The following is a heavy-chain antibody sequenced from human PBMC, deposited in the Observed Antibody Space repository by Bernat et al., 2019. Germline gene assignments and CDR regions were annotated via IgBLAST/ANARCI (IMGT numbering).Heavy chain of an antibody. J-gene: IGHJ4*02. V-gene: IGHV3-30-3*01. Sequence: QVQLVESGGGVVQPGRSLRLSCAASGFTFSSYAMHWVRQAPGKGLEWVAVISYDGSNKYYADSVKGRFTISRDNSKNTLYLQMNSLRDEDTAVYYCARENINYDFWSGYSTYYFDYWGQGTLVTVSS. CDR1: GFTFSSYA. CDR3: ARENINYDFWSGYSTYYFDY. D-gene: IGHD3-3*01. CDR2: ISYDGSNK.